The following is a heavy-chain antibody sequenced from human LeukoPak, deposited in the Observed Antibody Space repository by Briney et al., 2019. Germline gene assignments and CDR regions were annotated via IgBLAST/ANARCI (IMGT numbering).Heavy chain of an antibody. J-gene: IGHJ3*02. D-gene: IGHD3-3*01. Sequence: GGSLRLSCAASGFTFSSYSMNWVRQAPGKGLEWVSSISSSSSYIYYADSVKGRFTISRDNAKNSLYLQMNSLRAEDTAVYYCARDDFWSGHTHAFDIWGQGTMVTVSS. CDR3: ARDDFWSGHTHAFDI. V-gene: IGHV3-21*01. CDR2: ISSSSSYI. CDR1: GFTFSSYS.